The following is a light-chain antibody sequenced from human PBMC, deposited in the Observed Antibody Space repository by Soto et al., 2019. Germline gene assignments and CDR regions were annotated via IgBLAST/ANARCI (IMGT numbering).Light chain of an antibody. Sequence: QSVLTQSASVSGSPGQSITISCTGTSSDVGGYNYVSWYQQHPGKAPKLIIYDVSNRTSGVSTRFSGSKSGNTASLTISGLQAEDEADYSCSSYTSTNYWVFGGGTKLTVL. J-gene: IGLJ3*02. V-gene: IGLV2-14*01. CDR2: DVS. CDR1: SSDVGGYNY. CDR3: SSYTSTNYWV.